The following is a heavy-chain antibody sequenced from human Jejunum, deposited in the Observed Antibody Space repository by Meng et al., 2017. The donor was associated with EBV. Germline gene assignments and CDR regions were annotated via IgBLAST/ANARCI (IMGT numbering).Heavy chain of an antibody. Sequence: QVRLQGGGPRLEKPSGTLSLTCVVSGGSISDNDWWSWVRQPPGKGLEWLGEIYHGGGTNYNPSLESRVTISVDKSKNQFSLKLNSVTVADTAVYYCAGNGYYALEYWGPGILVTVSS. D-gene: IGHD3-22*01. CDR1: GGSISDNDW. CDR3: AGNGYYALEY. J-gene: IGHJ4*02. V-gene: IGHV4-4*02. CDR2: IYHGGGT.